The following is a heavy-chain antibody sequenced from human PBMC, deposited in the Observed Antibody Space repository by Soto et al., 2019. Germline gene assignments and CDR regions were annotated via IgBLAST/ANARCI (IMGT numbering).Heavy chain of an antibody. D-gene: IGHD6-13*01. Sequence: GGSLILSCAASGFTFSSYCMHWVRQAPGKGLEWVTVISYDGSNKYYADSVKGRFTISRDNSKNTLYLQMSGLTPEDTAFYYCARDQTGITTAGGGRIDRWGQGTLVTVSS. J-gene: IGHJ5*02. V-gene: IGHV3-30*03. CDR1: GFTFSSYC. CDR3: ARDQTGITTAGGGRIDR. CDR2: ISYDGSNK.